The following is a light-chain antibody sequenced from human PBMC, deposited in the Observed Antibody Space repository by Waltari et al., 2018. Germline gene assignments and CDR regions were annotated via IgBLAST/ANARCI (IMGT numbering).Light chain of an antibody. CDR2: GAS. J-gene: IGKJ1*01. Sequence: EIVMTQSPATLSVSPGERATLPCRASQSVRNNLVWYQQKPGQAPRLLIYGASTRVTGIPARFGGSGSGTEFTLTISSLQSEDFAVYYCQQYNNWPPWTFGQGTKVEIK. V-gene: IGKV3-15*01. CDR1: QSVRNN. CDR3: QQYNNWPPWT.